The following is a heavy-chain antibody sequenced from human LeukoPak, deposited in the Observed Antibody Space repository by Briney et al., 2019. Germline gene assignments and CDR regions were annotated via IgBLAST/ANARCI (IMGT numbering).Heavy chain of an antibody. J-gene: IGHJ4*02. V-gene: IGHV4-34*01. D-gene: IGHD2-2*02. Sequence: SETLSLTCAVSGGSFSGYYWSWIRQPPGKGLEWIGEINHSGSTNYNPSLKSRVTISVDTSKNQFSLKLSSVTAADTAVYYCARWALCSSTSCYTRRGYHFDYWGQGTLVTVSS. CDR3: ARWALCSSTSCYTRRGYHFDY. CDR2: INHSGST. CDR1: GGSFSGYY.